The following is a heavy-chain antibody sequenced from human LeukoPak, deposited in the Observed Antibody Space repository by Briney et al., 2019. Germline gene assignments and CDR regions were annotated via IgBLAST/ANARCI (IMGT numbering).Heavy chain of an antibody. CDR1: GFTFSSYA. CDR3: LGYKQMAASYGDY. J-gene: IGHJ4*02. CDR2: ISGSGGST. D-gene: IGHD5-18*01. V-gene: IGHV3-23*01. Sequence: GGSLRLSCAASGFTFSSYAMSWVRQAPGKGLEWVSAISGSGGSTYYADSVKGRFTISRGNSKNTLYLQMNSLRAEDTAVYYCLGYKQMAASYGDYWGQGTLVTVSS.